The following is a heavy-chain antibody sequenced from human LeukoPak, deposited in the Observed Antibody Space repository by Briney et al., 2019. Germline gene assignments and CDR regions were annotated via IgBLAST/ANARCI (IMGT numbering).Heavy chain of an antibody. Sequence: SETLSLTCTVSGDSISGSNYHWGWIRQPPGKGLEWLGTVHHTGRAFYNPSLRGRTTVSVDTSKNQFSLKLSSVTAADTAVYYCARPSGSSWYAYYFDPWGQGSLVTVSS. V-gene: IGHV4-39*07. D-gene: IGHD6-13*01. CDR1: GDSISGSNYH. CDR2: VHHTGRA. CDR3: ARPSGSSWYAYYFDP. J-gene: IGHJ5*02.